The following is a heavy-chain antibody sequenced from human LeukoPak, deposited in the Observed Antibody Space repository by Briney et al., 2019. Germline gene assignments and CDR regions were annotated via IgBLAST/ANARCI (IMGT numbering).Heavy chain of an antibody. V-gene: IGHV6-1*01. D-gene: IGHD6-19*01. Sequence: SQTLSLTCALSGDIFSSNSAAWNWIRQSPSRGLEWLGRTYYRSKWYNDYAVSVKSRITINPDTSKNQFSLQLNSVTPEDTAVYYCARDQHSSGWYEFDPWGQGTLVTVSS. CDR3: ARDQHSSGWYEFDP. J-gene: IGHJ5*02. CDR1: GDIFSSNSAA. CDR2: TYYRSKWYN.